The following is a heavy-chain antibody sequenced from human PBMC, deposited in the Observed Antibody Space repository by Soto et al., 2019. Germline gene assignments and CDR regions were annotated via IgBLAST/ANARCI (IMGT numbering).Heavy chain of an antibody. CDR3: ARERTFGDNKHNYMDV. CDR1: EFTFSRHG. D-gene: IGHD3-10*01. J-gene: IGHJ6*03. CDR2: IWSDESNE. V-gene: IGHV3-33*01. Sequence: QVQLVESGGGVVQPGRSLRLSCAASEFTFSRHGMHWVRQAPGKGLQWGGVIWSDESNEVYADSVKGRFIISRDNSKNILYLQMNSLRAEDTAVYYCARERTFGDNKHNYMDVWGTGITVTVSS.